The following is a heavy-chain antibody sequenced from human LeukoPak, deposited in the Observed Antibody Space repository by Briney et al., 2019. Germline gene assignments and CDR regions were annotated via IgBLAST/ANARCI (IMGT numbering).Heavy chain of an antibody. V-gene: IGHV3-23*01. Sequence: GGSLRLSCSASGFSFSSYTMTWVRQAPGKGPEWVSIISGGGDTTFYTDSVKGRFTISRDNSKNTLYLQMNSLRVEDTAVYYCATKAREAPEWGQGTLVTVSS. CDR1: GFSFSSYT. CDR3: ATKAREAPE. D-gene: IGHD1/OR15-1a*01. J-gene: IGHJ4*01. CDR2: ISGGGDTT.